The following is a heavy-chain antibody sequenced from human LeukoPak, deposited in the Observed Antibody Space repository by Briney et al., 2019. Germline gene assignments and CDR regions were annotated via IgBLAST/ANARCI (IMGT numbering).Heavy chain of an antibody. J-gene: IGHJ4*02. V-gene: IGHV4-30-4*08. CDR2: IYYSGST. D-gene: IGHD5-18*01. Sequence: SETLSLTCTVSGGSISSGDYYWSWIRQPPGKGLEWIGYIYYSGSTYYNPSLKSRVTISVDTSKNQFSLKLSSVTAADTAVYYCARDGEYIDGGIQKDYWGQGTLVTVSS. CDR3: ARDGEYIDGGIQKDY. CDR1: GGSISSGDYY.